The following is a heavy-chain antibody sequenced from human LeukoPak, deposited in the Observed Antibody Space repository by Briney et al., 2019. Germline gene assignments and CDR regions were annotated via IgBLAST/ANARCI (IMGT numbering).Heavy chain of an antibody. Sequence: GGSLRLSCAASGFTFSSYAMHWVRQAPGKGLEWVAVISYDGSNKYYADSVKGRFTISRDNSKNTLYLQMNSLRAEDTAVYYCARERYCSSTSCYYSGAYYYGMDVWGQGTTVTVSS. D-gene: IGHD2-2*01. CDR2: ISYDGSNK. J-gene: IGHJ6*02. CDR1: GFTFSSYA. V-gene: IGHV3-30*04. CDR3: ARERYCSSTSCYYSGAYYYGMDV.